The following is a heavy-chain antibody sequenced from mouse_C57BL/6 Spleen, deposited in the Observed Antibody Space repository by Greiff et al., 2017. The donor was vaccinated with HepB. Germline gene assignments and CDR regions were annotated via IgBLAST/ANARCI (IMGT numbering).Heavy chain of an antibody. J-gene: IGHJ3*01. CDR2: IYPGDGDT. CDR3: ARSPGTAQATAWFAY. V-gene: IGHV1-80*01. D-gene: IGHD3-2*02. Sequence: VQLQQSGAELVKPGASVKISCKASGYAFSSYWMNWVKQRPGKGLEWIGQIYPGDGDTNYNGKFKGKATLTADKSSSTAYMQLSSLTSEDSAVYFCARSPGTAQATAWFAYWGQGTLVTVSA. CDR1: GYAFSSYW.